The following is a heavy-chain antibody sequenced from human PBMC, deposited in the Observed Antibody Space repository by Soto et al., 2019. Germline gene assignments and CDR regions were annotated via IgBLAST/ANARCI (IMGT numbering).Heavy chain of an antibody. CDR3: ARAHCGGDCYSGVHY. CDR1: GYTFTGYY. D-gene: IGHD2-21*02. J-gene: IGHJ4*02. CDR2: IKPNSGGT. Sequence: QVQLVQSGAEVKKPGASVKVSCKASGYTFTGYYMHWVRQAPGQGLEWMGWIKPNSGGTNYAQKFQGCVTRTRDTSISTDYMELSRLRSDDTAVYYCARAHCGGDCYSGVHYWGPGTLVTVSS. V-gene: IGHV1-2*04.